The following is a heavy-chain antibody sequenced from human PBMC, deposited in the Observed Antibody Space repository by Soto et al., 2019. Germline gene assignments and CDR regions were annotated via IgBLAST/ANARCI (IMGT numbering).Heavy chain of an antibody. CDR1: GFTFSSYV. D-gene: IGHD4-17*01. CDR3: AKPSNDYGDYEQFDY. J-gene: IGHJ4*02. CDR2: ISGSGGST. V-gene: IGHV3-23*01. Sequence: EVQLLESGGGLVQPGGSLRLSCAASGFTFSSYVMSWVRQAPGKGLEWVSAISGSGGSTYYADSVKGRFTISRDNSKNTLYLQMNSLRAEDTAVYYCAKPSNDYGDYEQFDYWGQGTLVTVSS.